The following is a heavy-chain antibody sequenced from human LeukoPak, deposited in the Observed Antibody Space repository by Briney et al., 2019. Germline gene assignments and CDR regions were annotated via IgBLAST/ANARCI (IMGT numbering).Heavy chain of an antibody. CDR3: ARDYCSGGSCYRYYYYGMDV. Sequence: NPSETLSLTCTVSGGSISSSSYYWGWIRQPPGKGLEWIGSIYYSGSTYYNPSLKSRVTISVDTSKNQFSLKLSSVTAADTAVYYCARDYCSGGSCYRYYYYGMDVWGQGTTVTVSS. CDR2: IYYSGST. V-gene: IGHV4-39*07. J-gene: IGHJ6*02. CDR1: GGSISSSSYY. D-gene: IGHD2-15*01.